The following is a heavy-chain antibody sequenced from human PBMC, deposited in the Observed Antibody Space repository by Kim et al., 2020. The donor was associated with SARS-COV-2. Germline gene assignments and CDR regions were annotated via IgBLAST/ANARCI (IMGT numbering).Heavy chain of an antibody. V-gene: IGHV5-51*01. CDR3: ARSPAEYTSGYYAYLQH. D-gene: IGHD6-19*01. Sequence: GESLKISCKGSGYTFTGYWIGWVRQMPGRGLEWMGILHPGDSDTRYSPSFQGQVTISADKSISTAYLQWGSLKASDTAMYYCARSPAEYTSGYYAYLQHWGQGTLVTVSS. CDR1: GYTFTGYW. J-gene: IGHJ1*01. CDR2: LHPGDSDT.